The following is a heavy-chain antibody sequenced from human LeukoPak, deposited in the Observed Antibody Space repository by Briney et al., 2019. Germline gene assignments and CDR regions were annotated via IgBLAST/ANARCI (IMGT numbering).Heavy chain of an antibody. CDR3: AREAGYDFWSGAEYFQH. CDR1: GGSISSYY. J-gene: IGHJ1*01. V-gene: IGHV4-59*12. CDR2: IYYSGST. Sequence: SETLSLTCTVSGGSISSYYWSWIRQPPGKGLEWIGYIYYSGSTNYNPSLKSRVTMSVDTSKNQFSLKLSSVTAADTAVYYCAREAGYDFWSGAEYFQHWGQGTLVTVSS. D-gene: IGHD3-3*01.